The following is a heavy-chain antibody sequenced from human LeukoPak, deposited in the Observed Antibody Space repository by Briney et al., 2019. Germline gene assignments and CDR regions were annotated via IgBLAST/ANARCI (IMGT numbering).Heavy chain of an antibody. CDR1: GFIFSSYG. CDR3: VKELKRGSTSWYSVFDI. CDR2: ISNDGTDK. J-gene: IGHJ3*02. D-gene: IGHD6-13*01. V-gene: IGHV3-30*18. Sequence: PPGGSLRLSCAASGFIFSSYGIHWVRQAPGKGLEWVGVISNDGTDKYYADSVKGRFTISRDNSKKTLFLQMNSLRVEDTSVYYCVKELKRGSTSWYSVFDIWGQGTMVTVSS.